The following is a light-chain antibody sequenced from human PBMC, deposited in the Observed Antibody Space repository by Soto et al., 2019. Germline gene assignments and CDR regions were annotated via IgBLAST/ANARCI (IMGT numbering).Light chain of an antibody. J-gene: IGLJ3*02. CDR1: SSDVGSYNL. V-gene: IGLV2-23*03. CDR2: EGS. Sequence: QSALTQPASVSGSPGQSITISCTGTSSDVGSYNLVSWYQQHPGKAPKLMIYEGSKRPSGVSNRFSGSKSGNTASLTISGLQAEDEADYYCSSYAGSSTFAVFGGGTKVTVL. CDR3: SSYAGSSTFAV.